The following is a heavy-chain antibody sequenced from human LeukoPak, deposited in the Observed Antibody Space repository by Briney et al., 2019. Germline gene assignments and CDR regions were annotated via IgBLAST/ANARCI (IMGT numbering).Heavy chain of an antibody. CDR3: ARSPLYSSSSTFDY. CDR1: GGSISSYF. V-gene: IGHV4-4*07. CDR2: DYTSGST. J-gene: IGHJ4*02. D-gene: IGHD6-6*01. Sequence: KPSETLSLTCTVSGGSISSYFWSWIRQPAGKGLEWIGRDYTSGSTNYNPSLKSRVTMSVGTSKNQFSLKLSSVTAADTTVYYCARSPLYSSSSTFDYWGQGTLVTVSS.